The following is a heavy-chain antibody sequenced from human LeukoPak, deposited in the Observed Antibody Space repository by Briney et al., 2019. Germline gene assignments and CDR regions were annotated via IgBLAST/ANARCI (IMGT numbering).Heavy chain of an antibody. CDR1: GYTFTGYY. Sequence: ASVKVSCKASGYTFTGYYMHWVRQAPGQGLEWMGWINPNSGGTNYAQKFQGRVTMTRDTSISTAYMELSRLRSDDTAVYYCARMEEYQPDAFDIWGQGTMVTVSS. V-gene: IGHV1-2*02. CDR3: ARMEEYQPDAFDI. J-gene: IGHJ3*02. D-gene: IGHD2-2*01. CDR2: INPNSGGT.